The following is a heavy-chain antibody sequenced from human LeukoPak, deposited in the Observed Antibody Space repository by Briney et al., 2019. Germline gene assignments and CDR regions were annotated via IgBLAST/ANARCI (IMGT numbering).Heavy chain of an antibody. CDR2: ISGSGATT. D-gene: IGHD2-15*01. CDR3: AKGINPLGCSGGSCYGDY. J-gene: IGHJ4*02. V-gene: IGHV3-23*01. CDR1: GFAFSTYA. Sequence: GGSLRLSCAASGFAFSTYAMSWVRQAPGKGLEWVSSISGSGATTYYADSVKGRFTISRDNSKNTLYLQMNSLRGEDTAVYYCAKGINPLGCSGGSCYGDYWGQGTLVTVSS.